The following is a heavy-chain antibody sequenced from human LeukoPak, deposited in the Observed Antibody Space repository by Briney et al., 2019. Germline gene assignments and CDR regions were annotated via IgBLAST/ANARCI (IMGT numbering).Heavy chain of an antibody. CDR1: GYTFTSYY. D-gene: IGHD3-10*01. CDR3: TREIYTGAGSYIF. Sequence: ASVKVSCKASGYTFTSYYLHWVRQAPGQGLERLARINPSDGATLYAQKLQGRVTVTGDTSTTTLYIELNSLRSDDTAMYYCTREIYTGAGSYIFWGQGTLVTVSS. CDR2: INPSDGAT. J-gene: IGHJ1*01. V-gene: IGHV1-46*01.